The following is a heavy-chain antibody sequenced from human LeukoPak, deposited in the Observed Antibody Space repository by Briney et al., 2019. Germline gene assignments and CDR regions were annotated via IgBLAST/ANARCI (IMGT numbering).Heavy chain of an antibody. CDR3: ARVRGSYQEFDY. CDR2: ISYDGSNK. CDR1: GFTFSSYA. J-gene: IGHJ4*02. D-gene: IGHD1-26*01. V-gene: IGHV3-30-3*01. Sequence: QPGGSLRLSCAASGFTFSSYAMHWVRQAPGKGLEWVAVISYDGSNKYYADSVKGRFTISRDNSKNTLYLQMNSLRAEDTAVYYCARVRGSYQEFDYWGQGTLVTVSS.